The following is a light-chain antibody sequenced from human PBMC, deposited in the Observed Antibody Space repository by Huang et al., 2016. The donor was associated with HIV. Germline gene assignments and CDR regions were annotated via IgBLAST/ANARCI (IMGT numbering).Light chain of an antibody. J-gene: IGKJ1*01. CDR1: PGITDD. V-gene: IGKV1-6*01. CDR3: LQDHNYPRT. CDR2: GAS. Sequence: AIQMTQSPSSLSASVGDRVTITCRASPGITDDLAWDQQKPGKAPKLLISGASTLRSGVPSRFSGSGSGTDFTLTISSLQPEDYATYYCLQDHNYPRTFGQGTKVEI.